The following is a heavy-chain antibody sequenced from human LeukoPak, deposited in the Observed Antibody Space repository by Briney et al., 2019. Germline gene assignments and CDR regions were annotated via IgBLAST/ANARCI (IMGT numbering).Heavy chain of an antibody. V-gene: IGHV1-2*02. CDR3: ARVITVADDYYYYYMDV. D-gene: IGHD6-19*01. Sequence: ASVKVSCKASGYTFSDYFMHWVRQAPGQGLDWMGWINPNSGDTNYARRFQGRVTMTRDTSISTAYMELSSLRSDDTAVYYCARVITVADDYYYYYMDVWGKGTTVTVSS. J-gene: IGHJ6*03. CDR1: GYTFSDYF. CDR2: INPNSGDT.